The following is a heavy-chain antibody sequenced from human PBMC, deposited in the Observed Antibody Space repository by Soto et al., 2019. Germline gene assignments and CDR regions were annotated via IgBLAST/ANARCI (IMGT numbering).Heavy chain of an antibody. CDR2: IWYDGSNK. CDR3: ARDVYCTNGVCYSGWFAP. D-gene: IGHD2-8*01. V-gene: IGHV3-33*01. Sequence: VGSLRLSCAAAGFTFSSYGMHWVRKAPGKGLEWVAVIWYDGSNKYYADSVKGRFTISRDNSKNTLYLQMNSLRAEDTAVYYCARDVYCTNGVCYSGWFAPWGQGTLVTVSS. CDR1: GFTFSSYG. J-gene: IGHJ5*02.